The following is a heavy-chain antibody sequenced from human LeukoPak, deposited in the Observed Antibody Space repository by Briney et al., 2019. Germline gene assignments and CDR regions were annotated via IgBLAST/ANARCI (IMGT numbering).Heavy chain of an antibody. CDR3: ATDWSTIFGVADRDDAFDI. CDR1: GYTLTELS. D-gene: IGHD3-3*01. V-gene: IGHV1-24*01. CDR2: FDPEDGET. J-gene: IGHJ3*02. Sequence: ASVKVSCKVSGYTLTELSMHWVRQAPGKGLEWMGGFDPEDGETIYAQKFQGRVTMTEDTSTDTADMELSSLRSEDTAVYYCATDWSTIFGVADRDDAFDIWGQGTMVTVSS.